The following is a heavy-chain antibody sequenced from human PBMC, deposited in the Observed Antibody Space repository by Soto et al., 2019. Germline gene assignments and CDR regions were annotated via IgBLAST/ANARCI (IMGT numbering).Heavy chain of an antibody. V-gene: IGHV1-69*13. CDR1: GGTFSSYA. Sequence: SVKVSCKASGGTFSSYAISWVRQAPGQGLEWMGGIIPIFGTANYAQKFQGRVTITADESTSTAYMELSSLRSEDTAVYYCARDSXTIFGVVTSDYYYGMDVWGQGTTVTVSS. D-gene: IGHD3-3*01. CDR2: IIPIFGTA. CDR3: ARDSXTIFGVVTSDYYYGMDV. J-gene: IGHJ6*01.